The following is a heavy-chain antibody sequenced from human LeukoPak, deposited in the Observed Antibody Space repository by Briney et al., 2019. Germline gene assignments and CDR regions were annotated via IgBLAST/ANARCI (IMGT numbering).Heavy chain of an antibody. D-gene: IGHD2-2*01. Sequence: GGSLRLSCAASGFTFSSYWMHWVRQAPGKGLVWVSRINSDGSSTSYAGSVKGRFTISRDNAKNTLYLQMNSLRAEDTAVYYCARGKMRYCSSTSCLKEPDYWGQGTLVTVSS. CDR2: INSDGSST. CDR3: ARGKMRYCSSTSCLKEPDY. V-gene: IGHV3-74*01. CDR1: GFTFSSYW. J-gene: IGHJ4*02.